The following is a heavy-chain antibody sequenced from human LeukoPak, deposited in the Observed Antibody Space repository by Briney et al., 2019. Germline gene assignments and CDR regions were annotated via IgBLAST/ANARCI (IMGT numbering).Heavy chain of an antibody. D-gene: IGHD3-10*01. V-gene: IGHV1-69*05. Sequence: SVKVSCKASGGTFSSYAISWVRQAPGQGLEWMGGIIPIFGTANYAQKFQGRVTITTDESTSTAYMELSSLRSEDTAVYYCARSITMVRGGELTSPNWFDPWGQGTLVTVSS. J-gene: IGHJ5*02. CDR3: ARSITMVRGGELTSPNWFDP. CDR2: IIPIFGTA. CDR1: GGTFSSYA.